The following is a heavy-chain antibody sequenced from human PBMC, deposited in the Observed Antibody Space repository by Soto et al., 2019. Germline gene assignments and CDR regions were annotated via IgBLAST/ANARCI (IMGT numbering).Heavy chain of an antibody. CDR3: ARKWDHFSYGSGSYYPFDY. CDR1: GGTFSSYA. Sequence: ASVKVSCKASGGTFSSYAISWVLQATGQGLAWMGGIISIFGTANYAQKFQGRVTITADESTSTDYMELSSLRSEDTSVYYCARKWDHFSYGSGSYYPFDYWVQGTQVTVSS. J-gene: IGHJ4*02. D-gene: IGHD3-10*01. CDR2: IISIFGTA. V-gene: IGHV1-69*13.